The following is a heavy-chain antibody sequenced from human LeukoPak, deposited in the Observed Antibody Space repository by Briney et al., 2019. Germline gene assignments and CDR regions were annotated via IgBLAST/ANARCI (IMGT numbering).Heavy chain of an antibody. Sequence: ASVKVSCKASGYTFTGYYIHWVRQAPGQGLEWMGWINPASGGTNYAQKFQGRVTMTRDTPISTAFMELSSLRSDDTAVYYCARVGRGDHSWGSYYCDHWGQGTLVSVSS. J-gene: IGHJ4*02. CDR2: INPASGGT. CDR1: GYTFTGYY. D-gene: IGHD3-16*01. CDR3: ARVGRGDHSWGSYYCDH. V-gene: IGHV1-2*02.